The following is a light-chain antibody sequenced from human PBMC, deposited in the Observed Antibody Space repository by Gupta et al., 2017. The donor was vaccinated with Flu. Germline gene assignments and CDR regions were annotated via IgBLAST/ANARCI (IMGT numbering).Light chain of an antibody. CDR2: GSS. Sequence: PSSLSASVGDRVTITCRASQSISTYLNWFQQKPGKAPKVLIYGSSSVQSGVPSRFSGSGSGTDFTLTISSLQPEDFATYYCQQSYSTPYAFGQGTXLEIK. J-gene: IGKJ2*01. V-gene: IGKV1-39*01. CDR3: QQSYSTPYA. CDR1: QSISTY.